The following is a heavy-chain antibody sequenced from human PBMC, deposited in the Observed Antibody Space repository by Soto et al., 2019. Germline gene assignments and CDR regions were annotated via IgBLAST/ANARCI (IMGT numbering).Heavy chain of an antibody. Sequence: EVQLVESGGGLVQPGGSLRLSCAASGFTFSSYSMNWVRQAPGKGLEWVSYISSSSTIYYADSVKGRFTISRDNAKNSLYLQMNSLRDEDTAVYYCANYYSSPFGWGQGTLVTVSS. CDR3: ANYYSSPFG. CDR1: GFTFSSYS. V-gene: IGHV3-48*02. CDR2: ISSSSTI. D-gene: IGHD6-19*01. J-gene: IGHJ4*02.